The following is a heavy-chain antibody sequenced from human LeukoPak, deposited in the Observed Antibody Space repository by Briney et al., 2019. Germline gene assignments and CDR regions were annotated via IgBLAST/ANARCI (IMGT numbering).Heavy chain of an antibody. CDR2: ITNIGSAI. Sequence: GGSLRLSCVTSGFSFSSYNMNWVRQAPGKGLEWVAFITNIGSAIYYTDSVKGRFTISRDNAKKSMYLQMNSLRAEDTALYYCARHGYDGFDMWGQGTMVTVSS. D-gene: IGHD6-13*01. J-gene: IGHJ3*02. CDR1: GFSFSSYN. CDR3: ARHGYDGFDM. V-gene: IGHV3-21*01.